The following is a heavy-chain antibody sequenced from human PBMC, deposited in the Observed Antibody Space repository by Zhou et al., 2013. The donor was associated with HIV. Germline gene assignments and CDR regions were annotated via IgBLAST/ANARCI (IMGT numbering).Heavy chain of an antibody. J-gene: IGHJ4*02. D-gene: IGHD6-13*01. V-gene: IGHV1-69*12. CDR1: GGSFRNYA. CDR3: ARGRTLMYSSSWPY. Sequence: QVQLVQSGAEVKKPGSSVKVSCKASGGSFRNYAINWVRQARGQGLEWMGGIIPVFATTDYAQKFQVRVTITADESTSTVYMDLRNLRSEDTAMYYCARGRTLMYSSSWPYWGQGTLVTVSS. CDR2: IIPVFATT.